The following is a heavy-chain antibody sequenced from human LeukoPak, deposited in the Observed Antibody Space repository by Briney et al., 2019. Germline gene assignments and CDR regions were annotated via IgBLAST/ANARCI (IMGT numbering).Heavy chain of an antibody. CDR3: ARGLIRAFDY. CDR2: INHSGST. Sequence: SETLSLTCAVYGGSFSGYYWSWIRQPPGKGLEWIGEINHSGSTNYNPSLKSRVTISVYTSKNQFSLKLSSVTAADTAVYYCARGLIRAFDYWGQGTLVTVSS. J-gene: IGHJ4*02. V-gene: IGHV4-34*01. D-gene: IGHD2-21*01. CDR1: GGSFSGYY.